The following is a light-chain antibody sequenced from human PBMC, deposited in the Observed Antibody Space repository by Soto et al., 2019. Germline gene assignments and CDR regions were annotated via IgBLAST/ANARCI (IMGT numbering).Light chain of an antibody. Sequence: QAVVTQAPSLTVSPGGTVTLTCGSSTGDVTSAHYPYWFQQKPGQAPRTLIYDTSTKNTWTPARFSGSLLGGKAALTLSGAQPEDETDYYCLLAYGSIRVFGGGTKLTVL. CDR3: LLAYGSIRV. CDR1: TGDVTSAHY. CDR2: DTS. V-gene: IGLV7-46*01. J-gene: IGLJ3*02.